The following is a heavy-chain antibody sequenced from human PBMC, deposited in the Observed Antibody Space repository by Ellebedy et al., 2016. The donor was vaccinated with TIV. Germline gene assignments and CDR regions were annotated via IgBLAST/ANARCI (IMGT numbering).Heavy chain of an antibody. CDR1: GFTFSSYW. J-gene: IGHJ6*02. V-gene: IGHV3-7*01. CDR2: IKQDGSEK. D-gene: IGHD3-10*01. CDR3: ARERMVRGVTYSAYRGMDV. Sequence: GGSLRLXXAASGFTFSSYWISWVRQAPGKGLEWVANIKQDGSEKYYVDSVKGRFTISRDNAKNSLYLQMNSLRAEDTAVYYCARERMVRGVTYSAYRGMDVWGQGTTVTVSS.